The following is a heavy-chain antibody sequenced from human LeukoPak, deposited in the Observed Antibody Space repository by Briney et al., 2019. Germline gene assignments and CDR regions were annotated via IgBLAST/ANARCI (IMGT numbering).Heavy chain of an antibody. D-gene: IGHD3-3*01. J-gene: IGHJ5*02. CDR1: GGSISSYY. Sequence: TSETLSLTCTVSGGSISSYYWSWIRQPPGKGLEWTGYIYYSGSTNYNPSLKSRVTISVDTSKNQFSLKLSSVTAADTAVYYCARDTRNYDFQWFDPWGQGTLVTVSS. V-gene: IGHV4-59*01. CDR3: ARDTRNYDFQWFDP. CDR2: IYYSGST.